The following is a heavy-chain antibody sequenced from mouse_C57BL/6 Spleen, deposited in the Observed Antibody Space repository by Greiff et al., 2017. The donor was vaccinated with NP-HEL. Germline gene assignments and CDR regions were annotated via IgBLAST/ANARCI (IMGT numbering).Heavy chain of an antibody. Sequence: VMLVESGPGLVQPSQSLSITCTVSGFSLTSYGVHWVRQSPGKGLEWLGVIWRGGSTDYNAAFMSRLSITKDNSKSQVFFKMNSLQADDAAIYYCGKENSNPFAYWGQGTLVTVAA. D-gene: IGHD2-5*01. CDR3: GKENSNPFAY. J-gene: IGHJ3*01. V-gene: IGHV2-5*01. CDR1: GFSLTSYG. CDR2: IWRGGST.